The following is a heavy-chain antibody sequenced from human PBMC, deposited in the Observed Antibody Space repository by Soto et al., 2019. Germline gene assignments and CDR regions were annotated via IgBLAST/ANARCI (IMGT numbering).Heavy chain of an antibody. CDR3: ARTYSGYDRSFDY. D-gene: IGHD5-12*01. Sequence: LXLXCAASVFTFNNXGMSWVHQAPGKGLEWVSAITDSGGSTYYADSVKGRFTISRDNSKNTVYLQMNSLRAADTAVYYCARTYSGYDRSFDYWGQGTLGTVSS. CDR1: VFTFNNXG. J-gene: IGHJ4*02. V-gene: IGHV3-23*01. CDR2: ITDSGGST.